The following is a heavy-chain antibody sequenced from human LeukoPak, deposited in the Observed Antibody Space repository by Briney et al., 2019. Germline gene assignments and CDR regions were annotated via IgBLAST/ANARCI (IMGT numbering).Heavy chain of an antibody. D-gene: IGHD6-19*01. CDR3: ASGKARIAVAGRFDY. CDR2: INHSGST. J-gene: IGHJ4*02. Sequence: TSETLSLTCAVYGGSFSGYYWSWIRQPPGKGLEWIGEINHSGSTIYNPSLKSRVTISVDTSKNQFSLKLSSVTAADTAVYYCASGKARIAVAGRFDYWGQGTLVTVSS. CDR1: GGSFSGYY. V-gene: IGHV4-34*01.